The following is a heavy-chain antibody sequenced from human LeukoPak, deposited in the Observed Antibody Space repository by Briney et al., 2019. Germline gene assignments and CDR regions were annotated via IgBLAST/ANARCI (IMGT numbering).Heavy chain of an antibody. CDR1: GYTFTGYY. V-gene: IGHV1-2*02. Sequence: ASVKVSCKAPGYTFTGYYMHWVRQAPGQGLEWMGWINPNSGGTNCAQKFQGRVTMTRDTSISTAYMELSRLRSDDTAVYYCARTLPSIPFDYWGQGTLVTVSS. D-gene: IGHD2-21*01. CDR3: ARTLPSIPFDY. CDR2: INPNSGGT. J-gene: IGHJ4*02.